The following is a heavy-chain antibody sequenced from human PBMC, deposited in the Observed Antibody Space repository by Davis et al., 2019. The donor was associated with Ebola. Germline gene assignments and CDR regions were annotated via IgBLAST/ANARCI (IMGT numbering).Heavy chain of an antibody. CDR2: IIPILGIA. CDR1: GGTFSSYA. D-gene: IGHD2-2*01. J-gene: IGHJ4*02. Sequence: SVKVSCKASGGTFSSYAISWVRQAPGQGLEWMGRIIPILGIANYAQKFQGRVTITADKSTSTAYMELSSLRSEDTAVYYCTRESRYQLLYVDYWGQGTLVTVSS. V-gene: IGHV1-69*04. CDR3: TRESRYQLLYVDY.